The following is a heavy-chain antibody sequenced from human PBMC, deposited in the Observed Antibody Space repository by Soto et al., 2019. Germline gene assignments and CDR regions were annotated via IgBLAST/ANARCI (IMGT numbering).Heavy chain of an antibody. J-gene: IGHJ6*02. CDR2: INPPSGDT. CDR3: ARGRTVNFYGMAV. D-gene: IGHD4-17*01. Sequence: QVQLVQSGAEVKKPGASVKVSYVASGYTFTDHYIHWVRQAPGQGLEWMGWINPPSGDTIYAQKFQGRVTLTRDASISTAYMELSRLSSDDTAVYYCARGRTVNFYGMAVWGQGTTITVSS. V-gene: IGHV1-2*02. CDR1: GYTFTDHY.